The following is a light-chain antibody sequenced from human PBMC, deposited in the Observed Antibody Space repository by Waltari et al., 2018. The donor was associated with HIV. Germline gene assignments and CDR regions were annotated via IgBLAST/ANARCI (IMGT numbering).Light chain of an antibody. J-gene: IGKJ5*01. CDR1: QGPSSW. Sequence: DIQMTQSTSSVSASVGDRVTITCRASQGPSSWLAWYQQKPGKAPKLLMYAGQTGVPSRFSGSGSGTDFTLSISNVQPEDFATYYCQLANSFPPITFGQGTRLEVK. CDR3: QLANSFPPIT. CDR2: AG. V-gene: IGKV1-12*01.